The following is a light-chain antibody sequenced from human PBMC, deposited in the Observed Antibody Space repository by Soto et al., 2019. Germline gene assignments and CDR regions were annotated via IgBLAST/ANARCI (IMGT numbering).Light chain of an antibody. Sequence: EIVLTQSPGTLSLSPGERATLSCRASQSVPLDWYQQKPGHAPRLLIFGASHRATGIPDRFSGSGSGTDFTLTISSLEPEDFAVYYFQQYGRSPRTFGHGTRVEIK. V-gene: IGKV3-20*01. CDR3: QQYGRSPRT. J-gene: IGKJ5*01. CDR2: GAS. CDR1: QSVP.